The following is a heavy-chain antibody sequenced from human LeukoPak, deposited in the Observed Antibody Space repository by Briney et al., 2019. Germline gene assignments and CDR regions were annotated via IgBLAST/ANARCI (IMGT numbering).Heavy chain of an antibody. Sequence: PGGSLRLSCRTSGFAFDDYAMNWVRQAPGKGLEWVGLIRSKAYGATTEYAASVTGRFSISRDDSKSIVYLQMNSLTTEDTAVYYCIRGTAYYFDFWGQGTLVTVSS. CDR3: IRGTAYYFDF. D-gene: IGHD5-18*01. V-gene: IGHV3-49*04. J-gene: IGHJ4*02. CDR1: GFAFDDYA. CDR2: IRSKAYGATT.